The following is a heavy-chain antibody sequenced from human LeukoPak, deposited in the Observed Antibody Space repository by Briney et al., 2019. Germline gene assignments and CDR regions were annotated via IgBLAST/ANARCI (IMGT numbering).Heavy chain of an antibody. Sequence: SQTFSLTCAISGDSVSSNSAAWNWIRQSPSRGLEWLGRTYYRSKWYNDYVVSVKSRITINPDTSKNQFSLQLNSVTPEDTAVYYCARDAPGDHSPGFDYWGQGTLVTVSS. V-gene: IGHV6-1*01. CDR1: GDSVSSNSAA. CDR2: TYYRSKWYN. J-gene: IGHJ4*02. D-gene: IGHD7-27*01. CDR3: ARDAPGDHSPGFDY.